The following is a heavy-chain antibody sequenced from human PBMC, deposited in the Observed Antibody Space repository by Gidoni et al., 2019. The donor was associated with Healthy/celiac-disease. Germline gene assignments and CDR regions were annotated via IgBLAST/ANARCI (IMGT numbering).Heavy chain of an antibody. CDR3: ARGVGVATPRGAYYYYGMDV. V-gene: IGHV1-46*01. Sequence: QVQLVQSGAEVKKPGASVKVSCKASGYTFTRYYMPWVRQAPGQGLEWMGIINPSGGSTSYAQKFQGRVTMTRDTSTSTVYMELSSLRSEDTAVYYCARGVGVATPRGAYYYYGMDVWGQGTTVTVSS. J-gene: IGHJ6*02. CDR1: GYTFTRYY. D-gene: IGHD2-15*01. CDR2: INPSGGST.